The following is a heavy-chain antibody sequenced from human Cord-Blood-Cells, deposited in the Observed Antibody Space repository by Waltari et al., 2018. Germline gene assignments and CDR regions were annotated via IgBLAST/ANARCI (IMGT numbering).Heavy chain of an antibody. V-gene: IGHV4-59*01. Sequence: QVQLQESGPGLVKPSETLSLTCTVPGGSISSYYWSWIRQPPGKGLEWIGYIYYSGSTNHNPSLKSRVTISVDTSKNQFSLKLSSVTAADTAVYYCARVKGTEYSSSYFDYWGQGTLVTVSS. CDR3: ARVKGTEYSSSYFDY. CDR1: GGSISSYY. D-gene: IGHD6-6*01. J-gene: IGHJ4*02. CDR2: IYYSGST.